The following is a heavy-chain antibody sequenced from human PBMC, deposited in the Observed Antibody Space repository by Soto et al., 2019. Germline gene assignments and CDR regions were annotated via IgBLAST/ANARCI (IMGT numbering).Heavy chain of an antibody. D-gene: IGHD3-22*01. V-gene: IGHV3-11*05. Sequence: QVQPVESGGDLVKPGGSLRLSCAASGFTFNDHYMTWIRQAPGKGLEWVSYISSSGSYSNYADSVKGRFTISRDNAKNSLYLQMHSLRAEDTAVYYCARASRSGGNYYAFDYWGQGTLVTVSS. J-gene: IGHJ4*02. CDR1: GFTFNDHY. CDR2: ISSSGSYS. CDR3: ARASRSGGNYYAFDY.